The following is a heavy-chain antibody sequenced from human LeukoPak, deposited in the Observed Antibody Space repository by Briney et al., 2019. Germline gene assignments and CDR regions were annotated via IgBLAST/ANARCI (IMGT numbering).Heavy chain of an antibody. V-gene: IGHV4-34*01. CDR3: ARQPMVRGVIMARPYYYYYMDV. D-gene: IGHD3-10*01. J-gene: IGHJ6*03. Sequence: SETLSLTCAVYGGSFSGYYWSWIRQPPGKGLEWIGEINHSGSTNYNPSLKSRVTISVDTSKNQFSLKLSSVTAADTAVYYWARQPMVRGVIMARPYYYYYMDVWGKGTTVTISS. CDR1: GGSFSGYY. CDR2: INHSGST.